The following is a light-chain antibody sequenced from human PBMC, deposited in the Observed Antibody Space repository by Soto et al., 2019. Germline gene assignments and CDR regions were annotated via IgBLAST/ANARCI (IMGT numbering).Light chain of an antibody. CDR1: QSITTY. V-gene: IGKV1-39*01. Sequence: DIQMTQSPSSLSASVGDRVTITCRASQSITTYLSWYQQKPGKAPRLLIYGASGLQSGVPSRFSVSGSGTDFTLTISSLQPEDFASYYCQQSYSTLITFGGGTKVDFK. CDR3: QQSYSTLIT. CDR2: GAS. J-gene: IGKJ4*01.